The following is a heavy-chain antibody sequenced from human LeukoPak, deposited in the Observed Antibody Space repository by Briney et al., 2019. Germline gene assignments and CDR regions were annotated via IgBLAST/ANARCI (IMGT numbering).Heavy chain of an antibody. D-gene: IGHD2-15*01. CDR3: AKGGGQTHQEGIDY. J-gene: IGHJ4*02. Sequence: GGSLRLSCAASGFTFMNYGMSWVRQAPGKGLEWVSAISGSGANTYYPDSVKGRFTISRDNSKSTLYLQMNSLRAEDTALYYCAKGGGQTHQEGIDYWGQGTLVTVSS. CDR2: ISGSGANT. V-gene: IGHV3-23*01. CDR1: GFTFMNYG.